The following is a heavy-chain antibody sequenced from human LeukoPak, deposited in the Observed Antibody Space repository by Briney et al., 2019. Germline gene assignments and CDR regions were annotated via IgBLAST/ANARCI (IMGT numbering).Heavy chain of an antibody. CDR1: GGSFSGYY. CDR2: INHSGST. D-gene: IGHD2-8*01. J-gene: IGHJ4*02. V-gene: IGHV4-34*01. Sequence: SETLSLTCAVYGGSFSGYYWSWIRQPPGKGLEWIGEINHSGSTNYNPSLMSRVTISVDTSKNQFSLKLSSVTAADTAVYYCARVYCTNGVCYYFDYWGQGTLVTVSS. CDR3: ARVYCTNGVCYYFDY.